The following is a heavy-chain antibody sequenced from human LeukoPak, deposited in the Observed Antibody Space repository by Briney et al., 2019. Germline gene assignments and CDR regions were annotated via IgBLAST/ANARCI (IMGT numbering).Heavy chain of an antibody. CDR1: GYTFTGYY. CDR3: ARGPRGVSSIAAAGTIDY. J-gene: IGHJ4*02. CDR2: FNPNSGGT. V-gene: IGHV1-2*02. Sequence: ASVKVSYKASGYTFTGYYMHSLRQAPGHGQEWMRWFNPNSGGTNYAQKFQGRVTMTRDTSISTAYMELSRLRSDDTAVYYCARGPRGVSSIAAAGTIDYWGQGTLVTVSS. D-gene: IGHD6-13*01.